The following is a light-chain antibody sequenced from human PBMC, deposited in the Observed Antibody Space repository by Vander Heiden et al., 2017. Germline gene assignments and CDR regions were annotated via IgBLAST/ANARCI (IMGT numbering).Light chain of an antibody. Sequence: QTVNSRFLAWYQHKRGQAPRLLMFDASTRAAGVPERFSGSGSGTDFTLTISRLEPEDFAVYHCHQYGRSPFTFGPGTNV. CDR3: HQYGRSPFT. CDR1: QTVNSRF. V-gene: IGKV3-20*01. J-gene: IGKJ3*01. CDR2: DAS.